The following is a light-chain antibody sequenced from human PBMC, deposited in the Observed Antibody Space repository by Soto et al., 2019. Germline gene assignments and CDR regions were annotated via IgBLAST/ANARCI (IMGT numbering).Light chain of an antibody. Sequence: EIVLTQSPGTLSLSPGERATLSCRASQTVSSSLAWYQQKPGQAPRLLISGASSRAADIPDRFSGSGSGTDFTLTISRLEPEDFAVYYCQQYGSSPVTFGQGTKVDIK. CDR2: GAS. J-gene: IGKJ1*01. CDR1: QTVSSS. V-gene: IGKV3-20*01. CDR3: QQYGSSPVT.